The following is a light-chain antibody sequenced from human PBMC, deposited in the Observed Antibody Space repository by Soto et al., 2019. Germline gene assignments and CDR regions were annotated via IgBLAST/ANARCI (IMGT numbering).Light chain of an antibody. CDR1: QSVSSSY. J-gene: IGKJ5*01. V-gene: IGKV3-20*01. CDR2: GAS. Sequence: EIVLTQSPGTLSLSPGERATLSCRASQSVSSSYLAWYQQKPGQAPRLLIYGASSRATGIPDRFSGSGSGTDFTLTISRLEREDFAVYYCQQYGSSPQPFGQGTRLEIK. CDR3: QQYGSSPQP.